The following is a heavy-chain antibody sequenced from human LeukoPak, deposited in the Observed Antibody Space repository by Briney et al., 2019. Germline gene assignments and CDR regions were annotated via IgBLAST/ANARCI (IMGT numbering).Heavy chain of an antibody. J-gene: IGHJ4*02. CDR3: ARDQAYCGGDCYFDF. Sequence: SETLSLTCAVSDYSISSAYYWGWIRQPPGKGLEWIGSIYHSGNTDYNLSLKSRVTISVDTSKNQFSLKLRSVTAADTAVYYCARDQAYCGGDCYFDFWGQGTLVTVSS. D-gene: IGHD2-21*02. V-gene: IGHV4-38-2*02. CDR2: IYHSGNT. CDR1: DYSISSAYY.